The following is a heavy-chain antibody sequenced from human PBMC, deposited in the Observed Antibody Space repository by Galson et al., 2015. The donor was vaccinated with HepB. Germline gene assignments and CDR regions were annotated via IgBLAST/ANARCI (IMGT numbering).Heavy chain of an antibody. CDR3: VRDAPTPFDF. CDR2: MSGNGDAI. CDR1: GFRFSEYG. V-gene: IGHV3-23*01. J-gene: IGHJ4*02. Sequence: SLRLSCAASGFRFSEYGMSWVRQAPGKGLEWVSAMSGNGDAIYHADSVKGRFTMSRDNSKSTLYLHMNSLRAEDTALYYCVRDAPTPFDFWGQGTRVTVSS.